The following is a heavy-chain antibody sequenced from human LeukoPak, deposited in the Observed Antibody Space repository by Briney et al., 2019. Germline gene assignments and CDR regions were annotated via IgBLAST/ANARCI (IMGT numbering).Heavy chain of an antibody. Sequence: QRGGSLRLSCAASGFPVSSYGMTWVRLAPGKGLEWVSAFSATDGSAQYAESVKGRFTISRDNSKNSLYLQMNSLRDEDTAVYYCAKARIAAAGTGAFDVWGQGTMVTVSS. D-gene: IGHD6-13*01. CDR1: GFPVSSYG. V-gene: IGHV3-23*01. CDR2: FSATDGSA. J-gene: IGHJ3*01. CDR3: AKARIAAAGTGAFDV.